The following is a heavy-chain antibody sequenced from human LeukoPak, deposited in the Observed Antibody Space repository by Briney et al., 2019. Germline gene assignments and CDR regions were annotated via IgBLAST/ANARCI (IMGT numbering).Heavy chain of an antibody. CDR2: IWYDGSNK. CDR3: ATVRGGSGTYYNDY. J-gene: IGHJ4*02. D-gene: IGHD3-10*01. CDR1: GFTFSNAW. Sequence: PGGSLRLSCAASGFTFSNAWMSWVRQAPGKGLEWVAVIWYDGSNKYYADSVKGRFTISRDNSKNTLYLQMNSLRAEDTSVYYCATVRGGSGTYYNDYWGQGTLVTVSS. V-gene: IGHV3-33*08.